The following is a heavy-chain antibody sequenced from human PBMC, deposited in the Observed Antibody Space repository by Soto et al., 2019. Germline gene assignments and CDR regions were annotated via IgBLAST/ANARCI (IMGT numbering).Heavy chain of an antibody. Sequence: ASVKVSCKASGYTFTGYYMHWVRQAPGQGLEWMGWINPNSGGTNYAQKFQGWVTMTRDTSISTAYMELSRLRSDDAAVYYCARDHGSGALHYWGQGTLVTVSS. D-gene: IGHD2-15*01. CDR3: ARDHGSGALHY. V-gene: IGHV1-2*04. J-gene: IGHJ4*02. CDR2: INPNSGGT. CDR1: GYTFTGYY.